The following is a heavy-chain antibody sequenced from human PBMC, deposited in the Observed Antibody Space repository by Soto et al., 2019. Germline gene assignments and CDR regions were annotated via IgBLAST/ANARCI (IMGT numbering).Heavy chain of an antibody. D-gene: IGHD6-13*01. CDR2: INHSGST. CDR3: ARGGRRNSWYFHVSQYYYYYGMDV. J-gene: IGHJ6*02. CDR1: GGSFRVYY. V-gene: IGHV4-34*01. Sequence: SETLSLTCAVYGGSFRVYYWSWIRQPPGKGLEWIGEINHSGSTNYNPSLKSRVTISVDTSKNQFSLKLSSVTAADTAVYYCARGGRRNSWYFHVSQYYYYYGMDVWGQGTTVTVSS.